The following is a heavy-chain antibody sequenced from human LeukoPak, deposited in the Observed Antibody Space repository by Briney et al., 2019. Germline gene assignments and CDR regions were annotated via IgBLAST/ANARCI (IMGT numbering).Heavy chain of an antibody. CDR1: GGSISSYY. J-gene: IGHJ4*02. CDR2: IYTSGST. CDR3: ARTPRFYYDSSGYSDYYFDY. D-gene: IGHD3-22*01. V-gene: IGHV4-4*07. Sequence: PSETLSLTCTVSGGSISSYYWSRIRQPAGKGLEWIGRIYTSGSTNYNPSLKSRVTMSVDTSKNQFSLKLSSVTAADTAVYYCARTPRFYYDSSGYSDYYFDYWGQGTLVTVSS.